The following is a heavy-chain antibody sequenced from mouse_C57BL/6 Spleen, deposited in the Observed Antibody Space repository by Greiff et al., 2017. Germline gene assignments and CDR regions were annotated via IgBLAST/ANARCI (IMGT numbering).Heavy chain of an antibody. CDR3: ERERDDDGGGDY. CDR2: IYPGDGDT. V-gene: IGHV1-80*01. J-gene: IGHJ2*01. Sequence: QVQLQQSGAELVKPGASVKISCKASGYAFSSYWMNWVKQRPGKGLEWIGQIYPGDGDTNYNGKFKGKATLTADKSSSTAYMQLSSLTSEDSAVYFCERERDDDGGGDYWGQGTTLTVSS. CDR1: GYAFSSYW. D-gene: IGHD2-4*01.